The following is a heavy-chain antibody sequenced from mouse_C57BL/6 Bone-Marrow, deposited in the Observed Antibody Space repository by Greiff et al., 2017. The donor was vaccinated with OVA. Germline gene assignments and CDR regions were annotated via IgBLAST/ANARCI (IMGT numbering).Heavy chain of an antibody. Sequence: QVQLQQPGAELVRPGSSVKLSCKASASHLPPSCMHWVKQRPIQGLEWIGNIDPSDSDTHYNQKLTDKATLPVDKSSSTAYMQLSSLTSEDSAVYYGARRGELRLRGWDYFDYWGQGTTLTVSS. CDR1: ASHLPPSC. V-gene: IGHV1-52*01. CDR3: ARRGELRLRGWDYFDY. J-gene: IGHJ2*01. CDR2: IDPSDSDT. D-gene: IGHD3-2*02.